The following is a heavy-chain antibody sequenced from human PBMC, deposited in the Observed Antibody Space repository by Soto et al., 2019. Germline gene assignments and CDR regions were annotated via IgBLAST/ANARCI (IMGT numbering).Heavy chain of an antibody. CDR2: IRGSGGTT. CDR3: AKGVVPGTADLDN. Sequence: VQLLESGGGLVQPGGSPRLSCAASGFTFSDYAMSWVRQAPGKGLEWVSTIRGSGGTTYYPDSVKGRFTISRDNSKSTMYLQMNSLRAEDTAIYYCAKGVVPGTADLDNWGQGTLVTVSA. J-gene: IGHJ4*02. V-gene: IGHV3-23*01. CDR1: GFTFSDYA. D-gene: IGHD6-19*01.